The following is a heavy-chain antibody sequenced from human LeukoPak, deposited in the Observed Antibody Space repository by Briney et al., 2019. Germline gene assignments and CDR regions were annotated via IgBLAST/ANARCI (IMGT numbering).Heavy chain of an antibody. Sequence: PSETLSLTCTVSGGSISSGSYYWSWIRQPAGKGLEWIGRIYTSGNTNYNPSLRGRVTISVDTSKNQFSLKLSSVTAADTAVYNCARGFGVVIMEDAFDIWGQGTMVTVSS. CDR2: IYTSGNT. CDR1: GGSISSGSYY. D-gene: IGHD3-3*01. CDR3: ARGFGVVIMEDAFDI. V-gene: IGHV4-61*02. J-gene: IGHJ3*02.